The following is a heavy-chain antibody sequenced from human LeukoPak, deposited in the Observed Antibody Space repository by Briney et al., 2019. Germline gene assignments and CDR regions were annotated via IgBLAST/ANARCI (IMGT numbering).Heavy chain of an antibody. CDR3: ARKAAPNWADWYFDL. CDR2: IYYSGST. J-gene: IGHJ2*01. V-gene: IGHV4-59*01. Sequence: SETLSLTCTVSGGSIGPNYCSRIRQPPGKGLEWIGYIYYSGSTNYNPSLKSRVTMSVDTSKNQFSLELSSVTAADTALYYCARKAAPNWADWYFDLWGRGTLVTVSS. CDR1: GGSIGPNY. D-gene: IGHD7-27*01.